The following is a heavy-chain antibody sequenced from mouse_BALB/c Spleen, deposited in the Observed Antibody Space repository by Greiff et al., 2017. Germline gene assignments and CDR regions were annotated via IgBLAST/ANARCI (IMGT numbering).Heavy chain of an antibody. D-gene: IGHD2-4*01. J-gene: IGHJ4*01. CDR1: GFTFTDYY. CDR3: ARDISDYDERNYYAMDY. CDR2: IRNKANGYTT. Sequence: EVQGVESGGGLVQPGGSLRLSCATSGFTFTDYYMSWVRQPPGKALEWLGFIRNKANGYTTEYSASVKGRFTISRDNSQSILYLQMNTLRAEDSATYYCARDISDYDERNYYAMDYWCQGTSVTVSS. V-gene: IGHV7-3*02.